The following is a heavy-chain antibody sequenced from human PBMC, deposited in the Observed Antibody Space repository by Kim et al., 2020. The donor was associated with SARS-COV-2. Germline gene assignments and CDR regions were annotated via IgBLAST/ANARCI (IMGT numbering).Heavy chain of an antibody. CDR1: GGSVSSRDYY. CDR3: AREGDSTSTVPFDY. D-gene: IGHD6-6*01. V-gene: IGHV4-39*02. CDR2: VYYSGAT. J-gene: IGHJ4*01. Sequence: SETLSLTCSVSGGSVSSRDYYWAWIRQSPGKGLEWIGSVYYSGATYYNPSLKSRVTISADSSKNQFSVKLTSVTAADSAVYFCAREGDSTSTVPFDYWGRGTLVTVSP.